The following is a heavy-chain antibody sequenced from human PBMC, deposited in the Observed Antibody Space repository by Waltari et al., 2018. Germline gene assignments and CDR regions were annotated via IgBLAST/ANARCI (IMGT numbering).Heavy chain of an antibody. CDR3: ARDRGYDYVWGSYRPFDY. J-gene: IGHJ4*02. Sequence: EVQLVESGGGLVKPGGSLRLSCAASGFTFSSYSMNWVRQAPGKGLEWGSSISSSSSYIYYADSVKGRFTISRDNAKNSLYLQMNSLRAEDTAVYYCARDRGYDYVWGSYRPFDYWGQGTLVTVSS. CDR1: GFTFSSYS. CDR2: ISSSSSYI. V-gene: IGHV3-21*01. D-gene: IGHD3-16*02.